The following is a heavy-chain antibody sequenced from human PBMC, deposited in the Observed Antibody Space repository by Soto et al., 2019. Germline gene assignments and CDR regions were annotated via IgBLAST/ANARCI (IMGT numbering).Heavy chain of an antibody. CDR2: ISPKNGSR. CDR3: ATTYDSGFVP. V-gene: IGHV1-18*04. Sequence: QPQLGQSGAEVGEPGASVKLSCKASGYSFSTYDISWLRQAPGKGLEWMGVISPKNGSRNFAWKFLDRVIMTTDTSSNTPYLELESLRFDDTVIYYCATTYDSGFVPWCQGARVSV. CDR1: GYSFSTYD. D-gene: IGHD3-3*01. J-gene: IGHJ5*02.